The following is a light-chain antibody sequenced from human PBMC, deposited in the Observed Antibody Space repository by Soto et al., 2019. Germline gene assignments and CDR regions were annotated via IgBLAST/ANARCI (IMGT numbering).Light chain of an antibody. J-gene: IGKJ5*01. CDR3: QQTDSFPIT. V-gene: IGKV1-12*01. Sequence: DIQMTQSPSSVTASVGDRVTITCRSSQDIITLLACYQHKPGKCPNLLIYNASTLQSGVASRFSGSGSGTHFTLSIISRQPEDFGTYYCQQTDSFPITFGQGTRLEIK. CDR1: QDIITL. CDR2: NAS.